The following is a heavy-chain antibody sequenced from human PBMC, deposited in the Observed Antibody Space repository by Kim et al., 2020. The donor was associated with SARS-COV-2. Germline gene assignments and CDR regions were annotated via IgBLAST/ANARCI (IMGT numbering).Heavy chain of an antibody. V-gene: IGHV4-34*01. Sequence: SHNSRVTISVDTSKNQFSLKLSSVTAADTAVYYCARKAGAAAGRKRPLDVWGQGTTVTVSS. CDR3: ARKAGAAAGRKRPLDV. D-gene: IGHD6-13*01. J-gene: IGHJ6*02.